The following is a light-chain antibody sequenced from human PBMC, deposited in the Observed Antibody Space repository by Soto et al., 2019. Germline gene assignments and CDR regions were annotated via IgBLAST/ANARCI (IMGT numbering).Light chain of an antibody. Sequence: QSALTQPASVSGSPGQSITISCTGTSSDVGSYNLISWYHQHPGKAPKLRIYEVSKRTSGVSNRFSGSKYGNTASRTISGLQAEDEADYYCCSYAGSNTAVFGGGTKLTGL. CDR3: CSYAGSNTAV. J-gene: IGLJ2*01. CDR1: SSDVGSYNL. V-gene: IGLV2-23*02. CDR2: EVS.